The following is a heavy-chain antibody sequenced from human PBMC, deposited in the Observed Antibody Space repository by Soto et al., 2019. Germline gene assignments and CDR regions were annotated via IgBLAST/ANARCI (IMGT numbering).Heavy chain of an antibody. CDR3: AKEDSGFSGYMDV. Sequence: EVQLVESGGGLVQPGRSLRLSCIASGFNFNDHGMHWVRQAPGKGLECVSGITWHSDGMGYADSVKGRFTISRDNAKNSLYLQMNSLRVEDTALYYCAKEDSGFSGYMDVWGKGTTVTVSS. V-gene: IGHV3-9*01. CDR2: ITWHSDGM. D-gene: IGHD3-10*01. J-gene: IGHJ6*03. CDR1: GFNFNDHG.